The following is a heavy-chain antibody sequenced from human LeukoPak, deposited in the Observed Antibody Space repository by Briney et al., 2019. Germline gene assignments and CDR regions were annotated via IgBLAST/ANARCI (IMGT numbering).Heavy chain of an antibody. V-gene: IGHV3-23*01. CDR1: GFTFNNFA. Sequence: GGSLRLSCAAPGFTFNNFAMSWVRQAPGKGLEWVSAISGSGGSTYYADSVKGRFTISRDNSKNTLYLQMNSLRAEDTAVYYCAKNVKSSGWYSDYWGQGTLVTVSS. J-gene: IGHJ4*02. CDR3: AKNVKSSGWYSDY. CDR2: ISGSGGST. D-gene: IGHD6-19*01.